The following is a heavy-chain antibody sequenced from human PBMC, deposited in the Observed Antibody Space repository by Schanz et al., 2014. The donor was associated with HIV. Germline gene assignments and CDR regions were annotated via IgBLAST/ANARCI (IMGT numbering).Heavy chain of an antibody. CDR2: ITGSGGHT. V-gene: IGHV3-23*04. CDR3: TKDPSDREKAFDY. J-gene: IGHJ4*02. D-gene: IGHD3-22*01. CDR1: GVTFNSYA. Sequence: EVQLVEIGGGGEKPGGSLREGCAASGVTFNSYAMIWVRQAPGKGLEWVSTITGSGGHTYYAASVKGRFTISRDNSKNTLYLQMNSLRAEDTAVYYCTKDPSDREKAFDYWGQGTLVTVSS.